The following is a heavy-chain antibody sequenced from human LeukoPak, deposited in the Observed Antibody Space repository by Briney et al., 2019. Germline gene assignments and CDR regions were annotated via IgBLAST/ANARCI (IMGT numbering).Heavy chain of an antibody. V-gene: IGHV3-72*01. Sequence: GGSLRLSCAVSGFTFSDHYVDWVRQAPGKGLEWVGRSRNKAQSYTTEYAASVKGRFTLSRDDSKNSLYLQMNNLKTEDTAVYYCARGYCTSGTCYSGDYWGRGTLVTVSS. CDR1: GFTFSDHY. CDR2: SRNKAQSYTT. CDR3: ARGYCTSGTCYSGDY. D-gene: IGHD2-15*01. J-gene: IGHJ4*02.